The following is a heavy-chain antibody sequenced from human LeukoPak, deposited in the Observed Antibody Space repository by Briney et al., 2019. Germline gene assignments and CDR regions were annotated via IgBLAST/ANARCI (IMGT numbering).Heavy chain of an antibody. D-gene: IGHD1-26*01. J-gene: IGHJ4*02. V-gene: IGHV4-59*01. CDR2: IYYSGST. Sequence: SETLSLTCTVSGGSISSYCWSWIRQPPGKGLEWIGYIYYSGSTNYNPSLKSRVTISVDTSKNQFSLKLSSVTAADTAVYYCGRGVAHYIVGATTIADYWGQGTLVTVSS. CDR3: GRGVAHYIVGATTIADY. CDR1: GGSISSYC.